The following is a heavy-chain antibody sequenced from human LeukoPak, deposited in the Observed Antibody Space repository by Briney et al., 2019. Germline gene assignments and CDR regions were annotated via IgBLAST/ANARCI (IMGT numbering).Heavy chain of an antibody. J-gene: IGHJ4*02. D-gene: IGHD2-15*01. CDR3: ARDDGWQIDY. Sequence: PSETLSLTCTVFGGSISSSSYYWGWIRQPPGKGLEWIGSIYYSGSTYYNPSLKSRVTISVDTSKNQFSLKLSSVTAADTAVYYCARDDGWQIDYWGQGTLVTVSS. V-gene: IGHV4-39*07. CDR1: GGSISSSSYY. CDR2: IYYSGST.